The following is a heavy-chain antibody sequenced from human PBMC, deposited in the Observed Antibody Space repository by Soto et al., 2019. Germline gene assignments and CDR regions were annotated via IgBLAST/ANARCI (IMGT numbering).Heavy chain of an antibody. CDR1: GFTFSSYS. D-gene: IGHD1-26*01. J-gene: IGHJ3*02. CDR3: ARESGSYYRARYAFDI. V-gene: IGHV3-21*01. Sequence: EVQLVESGGGLVKPGGSLRLSCAASGFTFSSYSMNWVRQAPGKGLEWVSSISSSSSYIYYADSVKGRFTISRDNAKNSLYLQMNSLRAEDTAVYYCARESGSYYRARYAFDIWGQGTMVTVSS. CDR2: ISSSSSYI.